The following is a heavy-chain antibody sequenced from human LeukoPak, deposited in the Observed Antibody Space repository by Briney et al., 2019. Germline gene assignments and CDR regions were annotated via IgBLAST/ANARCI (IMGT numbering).Heavy chain of an antibody. J-gene: IGHJ4*02. CDR3: ARDQRASPAAADY. CDR2: IKEDGSEK. V-gene: IGHV3-7*01. CDR1: GFTFSSFW. D-gene: IGHD2-15*01. Sequence: GGSLRLSCAASGFTFSSFWMTWVRRAPGKGLEWVANIKEDGSEKYYVDSVKGRFTISRDNAKNSLYLQMNSLRAEDTAVYYCARDQRASPAAADYWGQGTLVIVSS.